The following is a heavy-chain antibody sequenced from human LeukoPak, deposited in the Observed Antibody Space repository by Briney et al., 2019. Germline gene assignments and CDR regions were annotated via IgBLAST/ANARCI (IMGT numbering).Heavy chain of an antibody. CDR3: ARDATSDSSGYYYDY. Sequence: GGSLRLSCAPSGFTFSRHGMHWVRQAPGKGLEWVAIISNDGSRKYYAHSVEGRFTISRDNSKNTLYLQMNSLRAEDTAVYYCARDATSDSSGYYYDYWGQGTLVTVSS. CDR2: ISNDGSRK. J-gene: IGHJ4*02. D-gene: IGHD3-22*01. V-gene: IGHV3-30*03. CDR1: GFTFSRHG.